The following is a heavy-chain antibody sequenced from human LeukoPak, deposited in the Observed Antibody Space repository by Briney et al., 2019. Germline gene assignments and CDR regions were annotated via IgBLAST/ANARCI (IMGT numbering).Heavy chain of an antibody. CDR3: ATRWIVATWFDA. D-gene: IGHD2-2*03. J-gene: IGHJ5*02. Sequence: PETLSLTCIDPNGSMIRDRHCSAWVRQPPGKGLEWIGTIFYSGKTYYSASLKSRVTVSLDTSKKNFALTLSSVTAPDTLVYYCATRWIVATWFDAWGQGALVTVSS. V-gene: IGHV4-39*02. CDR2: IFYSGKT. CDR1: NGSMIRDRHC.